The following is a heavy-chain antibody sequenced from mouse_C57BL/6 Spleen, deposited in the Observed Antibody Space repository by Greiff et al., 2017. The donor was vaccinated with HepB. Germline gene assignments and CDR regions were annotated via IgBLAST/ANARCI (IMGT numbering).Heavy chain of an antibody. CDR3: ARGGYSNGDYYAMDY. Sequence: QVQLQQPGAELVRPGSSVKLSCKASGYTFTSYWMHWVKQRPIQGLEWIGNIDPSDSETHYNQKFKDKATLTVDKSSSTAYMQLSSLTSEDSAVYYCARGGYSNGDYYAMDYWGQGTSVTVSS. CDR2: IDPSDSET. J-gene: IGHJ4*01. V-gene: IGHV1-52*01. CDR1: GYTFTSYW. D-gene: IGHD2-5*01.